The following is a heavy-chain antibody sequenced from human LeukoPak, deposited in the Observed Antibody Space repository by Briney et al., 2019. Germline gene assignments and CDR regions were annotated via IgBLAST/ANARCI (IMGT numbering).Heavy chain of an antibody. D-gene: IGHD3-22*01. CDR1: GYSFTSYW. V-gene: IGHV5-51*01. J-gene: IGHJ4*02. CDR3: ARGRSITMIVVVPYFDY. Sequence: GEPLKISCKGSGYSFTSYWIGWVRQMPGKGLEWMGIIYPGDSDTRYSPSFQGQVTISADKSISTAYLQWSSLKASDTAMYYCARGRSITMIVVVPYFDYWGQGTLVTVSS. CDR2: IYPGDSDT.